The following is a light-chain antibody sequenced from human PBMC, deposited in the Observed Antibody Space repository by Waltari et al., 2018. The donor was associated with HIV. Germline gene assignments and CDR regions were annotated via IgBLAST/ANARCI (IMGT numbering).Light chain of an antibody. CDR3: SSYTSSSTWV. J-gene: IGLJ3*02. CDR1: SSDVGGYNY. CDR2: EVS. Sequence: QSALTQPASVSGSPGQSITISCTGTSSDVGGYNYVSWYQQHPVKAPKLMIYEVSNRPSGFPNRLSGSKSGNTASLTISGLQAEDEADYYCSSYTSSSTWVFGGGTKLTVL. V-gene: IGLV2-14*01.